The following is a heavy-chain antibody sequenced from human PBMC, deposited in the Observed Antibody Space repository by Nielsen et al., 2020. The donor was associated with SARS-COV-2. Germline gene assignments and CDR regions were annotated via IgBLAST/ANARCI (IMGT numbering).Heavy chain of an antibody. CDR3: AKDLKEYGMDV. CDR2: ISGSGGST. J-gene: IGHJ6*02. V-gene: IGHV3-23*01. Sequence: GESLKISCAASGFTFSSYAMSWVRQAPGKGLEWASAISGSGGSTYYADSVKGRFTISRDNSKNTLYLQMNSLRAEDTAVYYCAKDLKEYGMDVWGQGTTVTVSS. CDR1: GFTFSSYA.